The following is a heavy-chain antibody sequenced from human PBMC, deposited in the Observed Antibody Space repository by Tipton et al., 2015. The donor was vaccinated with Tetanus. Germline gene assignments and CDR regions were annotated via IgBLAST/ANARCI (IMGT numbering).Heavy chain of an antibody. V-gene: IGHV3-49*03. CDR2: IRSKAYGGTT. CDR1: GFTFGDYA. Sequence: RSLRLSCTASGFTFGDYAMSWFRQAPGQGLEWVGFIRSKAYGGTTEYAASVKGRFTISRDDSKSIAYLQMNSLKTEDKAVYYAMVRGVDGNFDYCGRGTLVTVSS. CDR3: MVRGVDGNFDY. D-gene: IGHD3-10*01. J-gene: IGHJ4*02.